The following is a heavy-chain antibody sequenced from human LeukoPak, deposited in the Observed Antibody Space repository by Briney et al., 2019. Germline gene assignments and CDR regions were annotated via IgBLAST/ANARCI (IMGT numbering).Heavy chain of an antibody. CDR1: GFTFSDYY. CDR2: ISSSSSYT. V-gene: IGHV3-11*03. Sequence: GGSLRLSCAASGFTFSDYYMSWIRQAPGKGLEWVSYISSSSSYTNYADSVKGRFTISRDNAKSSLYLQMNSLRAEDTAVYYCASVHYGSGSYYYFDYWGQGTLVTVSS. J-gene: IGHJ4*02. D-gene: IGHD3-10*01. CDR3: ASVHYGSGSYYYFDY.